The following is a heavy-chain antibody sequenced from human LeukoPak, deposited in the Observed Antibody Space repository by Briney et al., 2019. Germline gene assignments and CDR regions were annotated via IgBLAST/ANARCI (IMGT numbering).Heavy chain of an antibody. D-gene: IGHD3-3*01. J-gene: IGHJ4*02. CDR1: GGSLSSSSYY. Sequence: SETLSLTCTVSGGSLSSSSYYWGWIRQPPGTGLEWLGSIYYSGSTYYNPSLKSRVTISVDTSKNQFSLKLSSVTAADTAVYYCARTYDFLSGYYQARYFDYWGQGTLVTVSS. V-gene: IGHV4-39*07. CDR3: ARTYDFLSGYYQARYFDY. CDR2: IYYSGST.